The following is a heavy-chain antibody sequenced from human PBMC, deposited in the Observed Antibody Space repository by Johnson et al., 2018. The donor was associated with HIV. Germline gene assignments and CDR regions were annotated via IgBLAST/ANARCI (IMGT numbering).Heavy chain of an antibody. J-gene: IGHJ3*02. V-gene: IGHV3-7*01. CDR3: ARGISNWNYFDDDAFDI. CDR2: IKQDGSEK. D-gene: IGHD1-7*01. Sequence: VQLVESGGGLVQPGGSLRLSCAASGFTFSSYWMSWVRQAPGKGLEWVANIKQDGSEKYYVDSVKGRFTISRDNAKNSLYLQMNSLRAEDTAVYYCARGISNWNYFDDDAFDIWGQGTMVTVSS. CDR1: GFTFSSYW.